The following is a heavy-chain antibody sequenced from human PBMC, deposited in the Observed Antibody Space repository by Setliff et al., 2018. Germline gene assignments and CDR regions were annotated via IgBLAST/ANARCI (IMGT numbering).Heavy chain of an antibody. D-gene: IGHD3-3*01. CDR1: GFTFSSYW. CDR3: ARDLGYDFWSGYDYYFDY. CDR2: IKQDGSEK. J-gene: IGHJ4*02. Sequence: GGSLSLSCAASGFTFSSYWMSWVRQAPGKGLEWVANIKQDGSEKYYVDSVKGRLTISRDNAKNSLYLQMNSLRAEDTAVYYCARDLGYDFWSGYDYYFDYWGQGTLVTVSS. V-gene: IGHV3-7*01.